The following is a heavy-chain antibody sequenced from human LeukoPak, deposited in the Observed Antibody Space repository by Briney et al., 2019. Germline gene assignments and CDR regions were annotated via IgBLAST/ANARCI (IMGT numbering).Heavy chain of an antibody. CDR3: ARVRGSDKAWLPIYYYYGMDV. Sequence: GASVKVSCKASGYTFTGYYMHWVRQAPGQGLEWMGWINPNSGGTNYAQKFQGRVTMTRDTSISTAYMELSRLRSDDTAVYYCARVRGSDKAWLPIYYYYGMDVWGQGTTVTVSS. D-gene: IGHD1-26*01. CDR2: INPNSGGT. CDR1: GYTFTGYY. V-gene: IGHV1-2*02. J-gene: IGHJ6*02.